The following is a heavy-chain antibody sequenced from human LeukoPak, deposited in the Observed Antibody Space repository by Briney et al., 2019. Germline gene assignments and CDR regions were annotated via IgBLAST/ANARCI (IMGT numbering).Heavy chain of an antibody. Sequence: GGSLRLSCAASGFTFSDYAMHWVRQAPGKGLEWVALISYDGSNKYYADSVKGRFTISRDNFKNTLYRQINSVRAEDTAVYYCARATYYDYWSGYYGAFDYWGQGTLVTVSS. D-gene: IGHD3-3*01. J-gene: IGHJ4*02. CDR1: GFTFSDYA. V-gene: IGHV3-30*04. CDR2: ISYDGSNK. CDR3: ARATYYDYWSGYYGAFDY.